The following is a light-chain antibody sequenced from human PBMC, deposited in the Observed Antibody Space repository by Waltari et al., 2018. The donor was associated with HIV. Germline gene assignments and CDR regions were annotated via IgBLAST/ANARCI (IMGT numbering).Light chain of an antibody. V-gene: IGLV2-8*01. Sequence: QSALPQPPSASGSPGQSVTIFCTGTSSDVGGYNYVSWYQQHPDKAPKLIIFEVNKRPSGVPDRFSGSKSGNTASLTVSGLQAEDEADYYCSSYAGSDSPYVFGSGTTVTVL. CDR2: EVN. J-gene: IGLJ1*01. CDR3: SSYAGSDSPYV. CDR1: SSDVGGYNY.